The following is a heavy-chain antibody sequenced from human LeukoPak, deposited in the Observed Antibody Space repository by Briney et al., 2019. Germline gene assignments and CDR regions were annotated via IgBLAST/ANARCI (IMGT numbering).Heavy chain of an antibody. CDR1: GGSLSSYY. V-gene: IGHV4-4*07. CDR2: IYTSGST. Sequence: PSETLSLTCTVSGGSLSSYYWSWIRQPAGKGLEWIGRIYTSGSTNYNPSLKSRVTISLDTSKNQFSLMLTSVTAADPAVYYCPSDKNFDILTGYYQYYFEYWGQGTLVTVST. J-gene: IGHJ4*02. D-gene: IGHD3-9*01. CDR3: PSDKNFDILTGYYQYYFEY.